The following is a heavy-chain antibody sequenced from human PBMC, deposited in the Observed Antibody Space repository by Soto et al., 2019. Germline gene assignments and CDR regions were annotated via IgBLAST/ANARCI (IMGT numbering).Heavy chain of an antibody. CDR3: AKETVVRAATPYFDY. J-gene: IGHJ4*02. Sequence: QVQLVESGGGVVQPGRSLRLSCAASGFTFSSYGMHWVRQAPGKGLEWVAVISYDGSNKYYADSVKGRFTISRDNSKNTLYLQMNSLRAEDTAVYYCAKETVVRAATPYFDYWGQGTLVTVSS. D-gene: IGHD2-2*01. CDR2: ISYDGSNK. CDR1: GFTFSSYG. V-gene: IGHV3-30*18.